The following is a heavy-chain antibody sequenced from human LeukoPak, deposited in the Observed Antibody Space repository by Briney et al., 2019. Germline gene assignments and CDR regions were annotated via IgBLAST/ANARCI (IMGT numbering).Heavy chain of an antibody. J-gene: IGHJ4*02. D-gene: IGHD3-22*01. CDR2: IYPGDSET. CDR3: ARLDEGFYYDGTGLNF. Sequence: GESLKISCRASGYIFTNYRIAWVRQMPGKGLEWMGIIYPGDSETTYSPSFQGQVTISADKSIRAAYLQWDTLKASDTAMYYCARLDEGFYYDGTGLNFWGQGTLVTVSS. V-gene: IGHV5-51*01. CDR1: GYIFTNYR.